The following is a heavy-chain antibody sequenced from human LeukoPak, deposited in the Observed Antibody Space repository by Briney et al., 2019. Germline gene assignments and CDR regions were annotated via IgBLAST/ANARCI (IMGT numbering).Heavy chain of an antibody. Sequence: GGSLRLSCAASGFSFSDYHMSWIRQAPGKGLEWVSYISNSASTIYYADSVKGRFTISRDNAKNSLYLQMNSLRAEDTAVYYCARESDRSGWYPSYFDYWGQGTLVTVSS. D-gene: IGHD6-19*01. J-gene: IGHJ4*02. CDR1: GFSFSDYH. V-gene: IGHV3-11*04. CDR2: ISNSASTI. CDR3: ARESDRSGWYPSYFDY.